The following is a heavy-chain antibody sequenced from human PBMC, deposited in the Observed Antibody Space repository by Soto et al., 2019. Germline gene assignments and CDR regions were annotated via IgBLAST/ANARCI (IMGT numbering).Heavy chain of an antibody. CDR3: ARGFSNSVTTRFDS. CDR2: VYHSGDT. CDR1: GESFGAYY. D-gene: IGHD4-17*01. V-gene: IGHV4-34*01. J-gene: IGHJ4*02. Sequence: PSETLSLTCTVSGESFGAYYWSWIRQPPGKGLEWIGEVYHSGDTKYNPSLRSRVTISEDPSKNQFSLRMTSMTAADTGVYYCARGFSNSVTTRFDSWGQGTLVTVSS.